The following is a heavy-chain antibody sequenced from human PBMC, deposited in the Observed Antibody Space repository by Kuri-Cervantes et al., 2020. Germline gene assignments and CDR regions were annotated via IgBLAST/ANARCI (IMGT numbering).Heavy chain of an antibody. J-gene: IGHJ4*02. Sequence: SVKVSCKASGGTFSSYTISWVRQAPGQGLEWMGRIIPILGIANYAQKFQGRVTITADKSTSTAYMELSSLRSEDTAVYYYAKVVGDSSGSWFDYWGQGTLVTVSS. CDR3: AKVVGDSSGSWFDY. V-gene: IGHV1-69*02. CDR2: IIPILGIA. CDR1: GGTFSSYT. D-gene: IGHD3-22*01.